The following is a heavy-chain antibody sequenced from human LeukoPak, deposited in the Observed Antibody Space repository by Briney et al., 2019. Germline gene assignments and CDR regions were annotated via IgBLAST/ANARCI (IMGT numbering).Heavy chain of an antibody. CDR1: GFTFSSYA. D-gene: IGHD3-3*01. J-gene: IGHJ4*02. Sequence: GGSLRLSCTVSGFTFSSYAMSWVRQAPGKGLEWASSISGSGGSTYYADSVKGRFTISRDNSKNTLYLQMDSLRAEDTAVYYCAKTTYDFWSGYYAGYFDYWGQGTLVTVSS. V-gene: IGHV3-23*01. CDR2: ISGSGGST. CDR3: AKTTYDFWSGYYAGYFDY.